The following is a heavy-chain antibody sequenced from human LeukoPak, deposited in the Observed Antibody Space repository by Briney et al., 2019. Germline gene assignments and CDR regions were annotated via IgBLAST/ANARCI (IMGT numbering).Heavy chain of an antibody. CDR3: AKAPVTTCSGAYCYPFDY. D-gene: IGHD2-15*01. V-gene: IGHV3-53*01. CDR2: IYRDGRT. J-gene: IGHJ4*02. Sequence: GGSLRLSCAASGFSVGSTYMSWVRQAPGKGLEWVAVIYRDGRTYYADSVKGRFTISRDNSKNTLYLQMNSLRAGDAAVYYCAKAPVTTCSGAYCYPFDYWSQGTLVTVSS. CDR1: GFSVGSTY.